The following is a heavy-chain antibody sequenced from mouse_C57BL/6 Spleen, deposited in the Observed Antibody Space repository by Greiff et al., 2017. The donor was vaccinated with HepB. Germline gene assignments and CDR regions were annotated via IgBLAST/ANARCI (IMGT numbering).Heavy chain of an antibody. CDR3: ARGRSSSGYFDY. Sequence: EVQLQQSGPELVKPGASVKISCKASGYTFTDYYMNWVKQSHGKSLEWIGDINPNNGGTSYNQKFKGKATLTVDKSSSTAYMELRSLTSEDSAVYYCARGRSSSGYFDYWGQGTTLTVSS. V-gene: IGHV1-26*01. J-gene: IGHJ2*01. CDR2: INPNNGGT. D-gene: IGHD1-1*01. CDR1: GYTFTDYY.